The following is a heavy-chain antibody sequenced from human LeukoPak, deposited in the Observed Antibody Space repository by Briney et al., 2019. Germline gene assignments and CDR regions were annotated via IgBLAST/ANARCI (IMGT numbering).Heavy chain of an antibody. Sequence: GGSLRLSCAASGFTFSSYGMHWVRQAQGKGLEWVAFIRYDGSNKYYADSVKGRFTISRDNSKNTLYLQMNSLRAEDTAVYYCAKAGARLPHNWFDPWGQGTLVTVSS. CDR1: GFTFSSYG. CDR3: AKAGARLPHNWFDP. V-gene: IGHV3-30*02. J-gene: IGHJ5*02. D-gene: IGHD4-11*01. CDR2: IRYDGSNK.